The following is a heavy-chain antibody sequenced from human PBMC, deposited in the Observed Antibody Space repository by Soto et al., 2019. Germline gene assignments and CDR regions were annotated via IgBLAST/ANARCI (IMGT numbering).Heavy chain of an antibody. CDR3: ARRPAAIRGYYYGMDV. D-gene: IGHD2-2*02. CDR1: GGIFSSYA. CDR2: IIPIFGTA. Sequence: SVKVSCKASGGIFSSYAISWVRQAPGQGLEWMGGIIPIFGTANYAQKFQGRVTITADESTSTAYMELSSLRSEDTAVYYCARRPAAIRGYYYGMDVWGQGATVTVSS. V-gene: IGHV1-69*13. J-gene: IGHJ6*02.